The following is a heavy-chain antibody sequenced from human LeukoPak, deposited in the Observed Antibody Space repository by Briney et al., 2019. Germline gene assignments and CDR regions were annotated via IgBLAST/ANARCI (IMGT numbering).Heavy chain of an antibody. D-gene: IGHD3-3*01. V-gene: IGHV4-39*07. J-gene: IGHJ4*02. CDR3: ARDLGFSKSPPNY. CDR1: GGSISSSSYY. Sequence: PSETLSLTCTVSGGSISSSSYYWGWIRQPPGKGLEWIGSIYYSGSTYYDPSLKSRVTISVDTSKNQFSLKLSSVTAADTAVYYCARDLGFSKSPPNYWGQGTLVTVSS. CDR2: IYYSGST.